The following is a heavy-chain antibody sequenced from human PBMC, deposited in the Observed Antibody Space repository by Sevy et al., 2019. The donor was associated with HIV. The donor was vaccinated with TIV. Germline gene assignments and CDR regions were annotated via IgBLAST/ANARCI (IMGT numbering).Heavy chain of an antibody. CDR3: AEDHAVTTEWVVFDS. CDR1: GFTFSHYA. Sequence: GGCLRLSCAASGFTFSHYAMHWIRQAPGKGLEGVAAISFDGASRNYADSVRGRFTISRHDSKNTFYLHMRGLRSEDTAVYFCAEDHAVTTEWVVFDSWGQGTLVSVSS. CDR2: ISFDGASR. J-gene: IGHJ4*02. D-gene: IGHD4-17*01. V-gene: IGHV3-30*18.